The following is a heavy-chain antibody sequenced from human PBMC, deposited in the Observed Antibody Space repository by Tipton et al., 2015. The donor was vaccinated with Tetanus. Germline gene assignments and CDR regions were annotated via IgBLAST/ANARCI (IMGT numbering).Heavy chain of an antibody. J-gene: IGHJ4*02. CDR1: GFNFSTNS. Sequence: GSLRLSCVGSGFNFSTNSMNWVRQAPGKGLEWIAYISSGSSIIFYADAVRGRFFISRDNTKNSLSLQMNSLKDDDTAVYYCARSAHFASWYGWCPGTRVTVSS. D-gene: IGHD6-13*01. CDR2: ISSGSSII. V-gene: IGHV3-48*02. CDR3: ARSAHFASWYG.